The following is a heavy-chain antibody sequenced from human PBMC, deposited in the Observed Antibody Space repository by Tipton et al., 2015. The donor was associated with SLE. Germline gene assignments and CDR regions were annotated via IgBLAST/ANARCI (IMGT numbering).Heavy chain of an antibody. V-gene: IGHV4-34*01. D-gene: IGHD2/OR15-2a*01. CDR3: ARGYLYAYGY. CDR1: GGSFSGYY. J-gene: IGHJ4*02. Sequence: TLSLTCAVYGGSFSGYYWSWIRQPPGKGLEWIGEINHSGSTNYNPSLKSRVTISVDTSKNQFSLKLSSVTAADTAVYYCARGYLYAYGYWGQGTLVTVSS. CDR2: INHSGST.